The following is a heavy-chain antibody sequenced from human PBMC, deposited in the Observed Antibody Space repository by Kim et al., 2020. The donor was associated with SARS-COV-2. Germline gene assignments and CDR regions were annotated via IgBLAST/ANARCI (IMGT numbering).Heavy chain of an antibody. CDR3: ARALGGYYDSSGYYRDYYYYYGMDV. V-gene: IGHV4-59*01. J-gene: IGHJ6*02. D-gene: IGHD3-22*01. CDR2: IYYSGST. CDR1: GGSISSYY. Sequence: SETLSLTCTVSGGSISSYYWSWIRQPPGKGLEWIGYIYYSGSTNYNPSLKSRVTISVDTSKNQFSLKLSSVTAADTAVYYCARALGGYYDSSGYYRDYYYYYGMDVWGQGTTVTVSS.